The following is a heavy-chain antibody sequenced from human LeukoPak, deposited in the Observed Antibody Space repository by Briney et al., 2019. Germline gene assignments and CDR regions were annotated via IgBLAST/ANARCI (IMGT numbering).Heavy chain of an antibody. V-gene: IGHV3-7*05. J-gene: IGHJ4*02. Sequence: GGSLRLSCAASGFTSSSHWMTWVRQAPGKGLEWVANIKQDGSEKYYVDSVKGRFTISRDNAKNSLYLQMNSLGVEDTAVYYCARRRTSSSWAHFDSWGQGTLVTVSS. CDR3: ARRRTSSSWAHFDS. CDR1: GFTSSSHW. D-gene: IGHD6-13*01. CDR2: IKQDGSEK.